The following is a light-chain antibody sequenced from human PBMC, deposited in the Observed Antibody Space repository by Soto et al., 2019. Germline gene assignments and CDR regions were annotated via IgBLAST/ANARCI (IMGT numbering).Light chain of an antibody. CDR1: QSVRSN. CDR2: AAS. CDR3: QQYNNWPLT. V-gene: IGKV3-15*01. J-gene: IGKJ3*01. Sequence: EIVMTQSPATLSVSPGERATLSCRASQSVRSNLAWYQQKPGQAPRLLIFAASARATGIPARFSGSGSGTEFTLTISSLQSEDSAVYYCQQYNNWPLTFGPGTKVDIK.